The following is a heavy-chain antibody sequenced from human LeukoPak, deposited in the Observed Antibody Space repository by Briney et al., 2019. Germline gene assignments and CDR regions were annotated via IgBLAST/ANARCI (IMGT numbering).Heavy chain of an antibody. CDR2: IWYDGSNR. V-gene: IGHV3-33*01. CDR1: GFTFSSSG. Sequence: GGSLRLSCAASGFTFSSSGMHWVRQAPGKGLEWVAVIWYDGSNRYYADPVKGRFTVSRDNSKNTLYLQMNSLRAEDTAVYYCARAKGVSTGYRPTDYWGQGTLVTVSS. CDR3: ARAKGVSTGYRPTDY. D-gene: IGHD3-22*01. J-gene: IGHJ4*02.